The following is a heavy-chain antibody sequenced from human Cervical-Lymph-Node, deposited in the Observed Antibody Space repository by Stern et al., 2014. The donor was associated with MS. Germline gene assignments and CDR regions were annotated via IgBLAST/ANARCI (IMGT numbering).Heavy chain of an antibody. CDR2: IIPIFGVT. CDR3: ARDGSYEDYSDHATSVLDH. Sequence: QVQLEESGAEVKKPGSSVTVSCKASGGTFNNYAINWVRQAPVQGLEWMGGIIPIFGVTHYAQKFQGRVTFTADKSMVTAYMELSSLRSGDAALYFSARDGSYEDYSDHATSVLDHWGQGTLVTVSS. D-gene: IGHD4-17*01. V-gene: IGHV1-69*17. J-gene: IGHJ4*02. CDR1: GGTFNNYA.